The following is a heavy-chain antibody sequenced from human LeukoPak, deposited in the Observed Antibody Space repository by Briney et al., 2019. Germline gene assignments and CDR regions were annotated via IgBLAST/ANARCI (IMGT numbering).Heavy chain of an antibody. D-gene: IGHD6-25*01. CDR2: IKQDGSGK. Sequence: GGSLRLSCAASGFTFSTYWMTWVRQAPVKGLEWVANIKQDGSGKYYVDSVQGRFTISRDNAKNSLYLQMNSLRAEDTAVYYCARYQGGGWDVWGQGTTVTVSS. J-gene: IGHJ6*02. V-gene: IGHV3-7*01. CDR3: ARYQGGGWDV. CDR1: GFTFSTYW.